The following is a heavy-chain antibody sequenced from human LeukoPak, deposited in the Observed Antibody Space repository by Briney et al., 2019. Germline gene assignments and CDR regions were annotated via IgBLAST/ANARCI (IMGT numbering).Heavy chain of an antibody. J-gene: IGHJ3*02. CDR3: ARSTYGSGNGFDI. CDR2: IYYSGST. D-gene: IGHD3-10*01. V-gene: IGHV4-31*02. Sequence: IGYIYYSGSTYYNPSLKSRVTISVDTSKNQFSLKLSSVTAADTAVFYCARSTYGSGNGFDIWGQGTMVTVSS.